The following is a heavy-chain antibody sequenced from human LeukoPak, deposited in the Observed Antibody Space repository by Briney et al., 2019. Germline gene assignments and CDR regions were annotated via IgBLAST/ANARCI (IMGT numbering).Heavy chain of an antibody. CDR3: ARSQGRISYYDFWSGYSTWFDP. CDR1: GYTFTSYG. Sequence: GASVTVSFKSSGYTFTSYGISWVRQAPGQGLEWMGWISAYNGNTNYAQKLQGRVTMTTDTSTSTAYMELRSMRSDDTAVYYCARSQGRISYYDFWSGYSTWFDPWGQGTLVTVSS. D-gene: IGHD3-3*01. J-gene: IGHJ5*02. CDR2: ISAYNGNT. V-gene: IGHV1-18*01.